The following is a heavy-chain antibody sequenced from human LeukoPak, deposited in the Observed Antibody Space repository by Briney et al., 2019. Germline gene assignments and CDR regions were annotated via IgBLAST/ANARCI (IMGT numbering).Heavy chain of an antibody. D-gene: IGHD3-22*01. J-gene: IGHJ4*02. CDR2: IKQDGSEK. V-gene: IGHV3-7*01. CDR3: AKATYYYDSSGYRGGYFDY. CDR1: GFTFSSYW. Sequence: GGSLRLSCATSGFTFSSYWMNWVRQAPGKGLEWVANIKQDGSEKHYVDSVKGRFTISRDNYKNTLYLQMNSLRAEDTAVYYCAKATYYYDSSGYRGGYFDYWGQGTLVTVSS.